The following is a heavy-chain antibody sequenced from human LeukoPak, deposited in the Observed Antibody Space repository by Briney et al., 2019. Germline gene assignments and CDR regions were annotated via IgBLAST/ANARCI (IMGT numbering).Heavy chain of an antibody. CDR2: MYHSGST. Sequence: PSETLSLTCAVSGYSINSGYYWGWIRQPPGKGLEWMGSMYHSGSTYYNPSLKSRVTLSVDTSKNQFSLKLSSVTAADTAVYYCARRIGTSYFDYWGQGTLVTVSP. CDR1: GYSINSGYY. D-gene: IGHD1-1*01. CDR3: ARRIGTSYFDY. J-gene: IGHJ4*02. V-gene: IGHV4-38-2*01.